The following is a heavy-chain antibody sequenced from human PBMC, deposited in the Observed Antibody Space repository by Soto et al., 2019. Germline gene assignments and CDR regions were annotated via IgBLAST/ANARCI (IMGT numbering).Heavy chain of an antibody. CDR3: ARVGWSRLLRWFDP. V-gene: IGHV1-69*01. CDR2: IIPIFGTA. J-gene: IGHJ5*02. D-gene: IGHD2-15*01. CDR1: GGTFSSYA. Sequence: QVQLVQSGAEVKKPGSSVKVFCKASGGTFSSYAISWVRQAPGQGLEWMGGIIPIFGTANYAQKFQGRVTITADESTSTAYMELISLRSEDTAVYYCARVGWSRLLRWFDPWGQGTLVTVSS.